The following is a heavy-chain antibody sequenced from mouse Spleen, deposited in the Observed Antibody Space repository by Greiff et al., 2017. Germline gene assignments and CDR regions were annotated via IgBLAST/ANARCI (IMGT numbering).Heavy chain of an antibody. D-gene: IGHD2-4*01. J-gene: IGHJ2*01. CDR1: GYAFSSSW. CDR3: AREGMITTDYFDY. Sequence: QVQLKESGPELVKPGASVKISCKASGYAFSSSWMNWVKQRPGKGLEWIGRIYPGDGDTNYNGKFKGKATLTADKSSSTAYMQLSSLTSEDSAVYFCAREGMITTDYFDYWGQGTTLTVSS. V-gene: IGHV1-82*01. CDR2: IYPGDGDT.